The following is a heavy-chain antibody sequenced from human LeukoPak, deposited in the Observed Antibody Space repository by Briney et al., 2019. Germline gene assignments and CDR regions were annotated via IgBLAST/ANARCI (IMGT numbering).Heavy chain of an antibody. D-gene: IGHD3-22*01. CDR1: GFTVSGNY. CDR2: IYSGGST. V-gene: IGHV3-66*01. CDR3: AREGAYYDSSGSGKGFDY. Sequence: GGSLRISCAASGFTVSGNYMSWVRQAPGKGLECVSVIYSGGSTYYADSVKGRFTISRDNSKNTLYLQMNSLRAEDTAVYYCAREGAYYDSSGSGKGFDYWGQGTLVTVSS. J-gene: IGHJ4*02.